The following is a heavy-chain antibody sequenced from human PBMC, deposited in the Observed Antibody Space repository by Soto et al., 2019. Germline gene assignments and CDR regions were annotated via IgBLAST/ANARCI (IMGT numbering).Heavy chain of an antibody. J-gene: IGHJ5*02. V-gene: IGHV3-23*01. CDR3: ARGSNGCPECENRLDP. CDR2: IGGGDDNT. CDR1: GFTFGPYA. Sequence: EAHLLESGGKLVKPGESLRLSCEASGFTFGPYAMSWVRQAPGKGLEWVSAIGGGDDNTFYTDSVRGRFTIYRDNSRNTLYLQMNRLRVEDTAMYYCARGSNGCPECENRLDPWGQGTLVTVSS. D-gene: IGHD3-3*01.